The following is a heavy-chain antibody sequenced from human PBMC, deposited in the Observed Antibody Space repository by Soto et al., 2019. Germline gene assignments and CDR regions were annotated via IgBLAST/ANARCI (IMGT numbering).Heavy chain of an antibody. J-gene: IGHJ3*01. D-gene: IGHD1-1*01. Sequence: GESLKISCKGSGYRFTSQWIGWVRQMPGKGLEWMGVTYPGDSNTGYSPSLRGQVTISADKSISTAFLQWSSLKASDSAMYYCASRKITSDAFDFWGQGTMVTVSS. CDR3: ASRKITSDAFDF. CDR2: TYPGDSNT. CDR1: GYRFTSQW. V-gene: IGHV5-51*01.